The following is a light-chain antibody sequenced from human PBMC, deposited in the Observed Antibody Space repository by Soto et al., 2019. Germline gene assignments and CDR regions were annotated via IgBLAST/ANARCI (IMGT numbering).Light chain of an antibody. J-gene: IGKJ2*01. CDR1: QSISSY. CDR2: AAS. V-gene: IGKV1-39*01. Sequence: DIQMTQSPSSLSASVGDRVTITCRASQSISSYLNWYQQKPGKAPKLLIYAASSLQSGVPSRFSGSGSRTDFTLTISSLQPEDFATYYCQQSYSTLMYTFGQGTKLEIK. CDR3: QQSYSTLMYT.